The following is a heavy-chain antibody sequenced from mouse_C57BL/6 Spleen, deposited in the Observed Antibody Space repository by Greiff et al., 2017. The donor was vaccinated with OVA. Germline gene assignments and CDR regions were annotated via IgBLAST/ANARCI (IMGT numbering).Heavy chain of an antibody. V-gene: IGHV1-42*01. CDR1: GYSFTGYY. CDR3: AREDSSGPDY. J-gene: IGHJ2*01. Sequence: VQLQQSGPELVKPGASVKISCKASGYSFTGYYMNWVKQSPEKSLEWIGEINPSTGGTTYNQKFKAKATLTVDKSSSTAYMQLKSLTSEDSAVYYCAREDSSGPDYWGQGTTLTVSS. D-gene: IGHD3-2*02. CDR2: INPSTGGT.